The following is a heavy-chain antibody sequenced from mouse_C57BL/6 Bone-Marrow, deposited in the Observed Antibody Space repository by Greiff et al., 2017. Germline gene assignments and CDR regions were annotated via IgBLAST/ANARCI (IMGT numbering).Heavy chain of an antibody. Sequence: EVQVVESGGGLVKPGGSLKLSCAASGFTFSSYAMSWVRQTPKKRLEWVATISDGGSYTYYPDNVKGRFTISRDNAKNNLYLQMSHLKSEDTAMYYCARVRFDYWGQGTTLTVSS. CDR3: ARVRFDY. CDR2: ISDGGSYT. CDR1: GFTFSSYA. V-gene: IGHV5-4*01. J-gene: IGHJ2*01.